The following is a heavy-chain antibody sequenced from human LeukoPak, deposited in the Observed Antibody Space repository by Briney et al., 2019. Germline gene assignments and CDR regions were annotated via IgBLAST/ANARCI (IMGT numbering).Heavy chain of an antibody. CDR3: ARSYGDYSGADY. CDR1: GGTFSSYA. CDR2: IIPIFGTA. J-gene: IGHJ4*02. D-gene: IGHD4-17*01. Sequence: ASVKVSCKASGGTFSSYAISWVRQAPGQGLEWMGRIIPIFGTANYAQKFQGRVTITTDESTSTAYMELSSLRSEDTAVYYCARSYGDYSGADYWGQGTLVTVSP. V-gene: IGHV1-69*05.